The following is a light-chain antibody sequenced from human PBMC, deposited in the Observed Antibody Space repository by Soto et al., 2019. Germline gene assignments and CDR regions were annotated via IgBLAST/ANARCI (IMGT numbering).Light chain of an antibody. CDR2: KTS. CDR1: QAVNPW. J-gene: IGKJ1*01. CDR3: QQYDSRES. Sequence: DIQMTQSPSIVSASVGDTVTITCRASQAVNPWLAWHQQKPGKVPRVLIYKTSDLENGVPSRFSGSGSGTEFTLTISNLQPDDFATYYCQQYDSRESFGQATKV. V-gene: IGKV1-5*03.